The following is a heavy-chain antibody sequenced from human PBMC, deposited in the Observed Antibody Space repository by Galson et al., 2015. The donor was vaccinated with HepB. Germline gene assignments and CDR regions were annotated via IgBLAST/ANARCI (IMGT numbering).Heavy chain of an antibody. CDR3: ARLKVDYYDSSGYYYVAPYGHAFDI. CDR1: GGSISSSSYY. J-gene: IGHJ3*02. V-gene: IGHV4-39*01. D-gene: IGHD3-22*01. CDR2: IYYSGST. Sequence: TLSLTCTVSGGSISSSSYYWGWIRQPPGKGLEWIGSIYYSGSTYYNPSLKSRVTISVDTSKNQFSLKLSSVTAADTAVYYCARLKVDYYDSSGYYYVAPYGHAFDIWGQGTMVTVSS.